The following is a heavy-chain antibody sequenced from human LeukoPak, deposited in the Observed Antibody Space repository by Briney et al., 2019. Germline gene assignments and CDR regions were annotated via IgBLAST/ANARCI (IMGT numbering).Heavy chain of an antibody. CDR1: GGSISSYY. CDR2: IYTSGST. J-gene: IGHJ3*02. Sequence: SETLSLTCTVSGGSISSYYWSWIRQPAGKGLEWIGRIYTSGSTNYNPSLKSRVTMSVDTSKNQFSLKLSSVTAADTAVYYCAREGYNWNHDAFDIWGQGTMVTVSS. V-gene: IGHV4-4*07. CDR3: AREGYNWNHDAFDI. D-gene: IGHD1-20*01.